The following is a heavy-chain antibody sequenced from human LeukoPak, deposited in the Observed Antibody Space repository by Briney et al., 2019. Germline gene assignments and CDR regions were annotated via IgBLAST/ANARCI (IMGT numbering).Heavy chain of an antibody. CDR3: ARDPMVPYCSSTSCQKRYYYGMDV. J-gene: IGHJ6*02. V-gene: IGHV3-30*04. CDR1: GFTFSSYA. CDR2: ISYDGSNK. Sequence: GGSLRLSCAASGFTFSSYAMHWVRQAPGKGLEWVAVISYDGSNKYYADSVKGRFTISRDNSKNTPYLQMNSLRAEDTAVYYCARDPMVPYCSSTSCQKRYYYGMDVWGQGTTVTVSS. D-gene: IGHD2-2*01.